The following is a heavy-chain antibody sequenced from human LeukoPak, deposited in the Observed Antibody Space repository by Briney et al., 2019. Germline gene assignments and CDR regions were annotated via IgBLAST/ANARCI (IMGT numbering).Heavy chain of an antibody. CDR3: ARALTIFGVVDY. V-gene: IGHV1-2*02. CDR2: INPNSGGT. J-gene: IGHJ4*02. Sequence: ASVKVSCKASGYTFTGYYMHWVRQAPGQGLEWMGWINPNSGGTNYAQEFQGRVTMTRDTSISTAYMELSRLRSDDTAVYYCARALTIFGVVDYWGQGTLVTVSS. CDR1: GYTFTGYY. D-gene: IGHD3-3*01.